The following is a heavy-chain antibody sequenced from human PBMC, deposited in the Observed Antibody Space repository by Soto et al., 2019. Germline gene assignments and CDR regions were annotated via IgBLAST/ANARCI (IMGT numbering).Heavy chain of an antibody. CDR2: ISSSSSYI. V-gene: IGHV3-21*01. CDR3: ARDQCYHILPGDYDY. D-gene: IGHD3-9*01. CDR1: GFTFSSYS. Sequence: GGSLRLSCAASGFTFSSYSMNWVRQAPGKGLEWVSSISSSSSYIYYADSVKGRFTISRDNAKNSLYLQMNSLRAEDTAVDYCARDQCYHILPGDYDYWGQGTLVTVSS. J-gene: IGHJ4*02.